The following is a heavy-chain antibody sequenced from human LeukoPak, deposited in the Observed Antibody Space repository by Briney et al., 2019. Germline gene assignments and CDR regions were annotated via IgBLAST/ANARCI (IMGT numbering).Heavy chain of an antibody. J-gene: IGHJ4*02. D-gene: IGHD3-22*01. V-gene: IGHV3-7*01. CDR1: GFIFGDYS. CDR3: ARASGDSVYYHVDY. Sequence: GGSLRLSCVASGFIFGDYSMNWVRQAPGKGLEFVANIDQDGSVRNYVDSVKGRFIISRDNAKNSLYLQTNSLRAEDTAVYYCARASGDSVYYHVDYWGQGTLVTVSS. CDR2: IDQDGSVR.